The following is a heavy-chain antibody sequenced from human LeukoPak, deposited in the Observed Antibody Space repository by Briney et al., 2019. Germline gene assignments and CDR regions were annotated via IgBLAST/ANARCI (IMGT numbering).Heavy chain of an antibody. D-gene: IGHD1-1*01. V-gene: IGHV3-23*01. Sequence: GGSLRLSCAASGFTLSSYAMNWVRQAPGKGLEWVSVINDSGDNTFYADSVKGRFTISRDNSKNTLYLQMSSLRGEDTAVYSCARSLKWNLVRFDYWGQGTLVTVSS. J-gene: IGHJ4*02. CDR1: GFTLSSYA. CDR3: ARSLKWNLVRFDY. CDR2: INDSGDNT.